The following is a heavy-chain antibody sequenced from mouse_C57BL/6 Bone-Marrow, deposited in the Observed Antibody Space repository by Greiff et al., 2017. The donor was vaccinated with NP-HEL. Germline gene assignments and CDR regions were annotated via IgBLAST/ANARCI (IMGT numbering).Heavy chain of an antibody. CDR2: ILPGSGST. CDR3: AREGKAGTLY. Sequence: QVQLQQSGAELMKPGASVKLSCKATGYTFTGYWIEWVKQRPGHGLEWIGEILPGSGSTNYTEKFKGKATFTADTSSNTAYMQISSLTTEDSAIYYCAREGKAGTLYWGQGTTLTVSS. D-gene: IGHD4-1*01. V-gene: IGHV1-9*01. CDR1: GYTFTGYW. J-gene: IGHJ2*01.